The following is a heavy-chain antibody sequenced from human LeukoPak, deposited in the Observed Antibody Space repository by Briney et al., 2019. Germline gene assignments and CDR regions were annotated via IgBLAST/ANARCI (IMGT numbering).Heavy chain of an antibody. J-gene: IGHJ6*03. D-gene: IGHD3-10*01. CDR1: GGSFSGYY. CDR3: ARVEEGYGSGRRENYYYYYMDV. V-gene: IGHV4-59*01. Sequence: SETLSLTCAVYGGSFSGYYWSWIRQPPGKGLEWIGYIYYTGSTNYNPSLKSRVTISVDTSKNQFSLKLSSVTAADTAVYYCARVEEGYGSGRRENYYYYYMDVWGKGTTVTISS. CDR2: IYYTGST.